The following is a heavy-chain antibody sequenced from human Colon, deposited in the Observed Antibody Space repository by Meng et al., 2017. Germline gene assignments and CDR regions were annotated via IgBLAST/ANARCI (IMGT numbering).Heavy chain of an antibody. Sequence: GESLKISCAASGFTFSDSAMHWARQASGKGLEWVGRIRNKANNYATAYGVSVKGRISIFRDDSRNTAYLQINGLKTEDTAVYYCAFGTTSFYFALDVWGQGTTVTVSS. V-gene: IGHV3-73*01. CDR3: AFGTTSFYFALDV. J-gene: IGHJ6*02. D-gene: IGHD1-1*01. CDR2: IRNKANNYAT. CDR1: GFTFSDSA.